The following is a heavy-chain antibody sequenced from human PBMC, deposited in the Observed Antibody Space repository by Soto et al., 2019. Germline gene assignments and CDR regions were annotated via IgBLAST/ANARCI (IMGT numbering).Heavy chain of an antibody. D-gene: IGHD6-13*01. CDR3: ARGPDMATSSYYCYGLDV. CDR1: GYTFTNYA. V-gene: IGHV1-3*01. Sequence: QVQLVQSGAAVKKPGASVKVSCKASGYTFTNYAMHWVRRAPGQRLEWMGWINAGNGNTRYSQKFQGRVTITRDTSASTAYMELSRLRTEDTAVYYCARGPDMATSSYYCYGLDVWGQGTTVTVSS. CDR2: INAGNGNT. J-gene: IGHJ6*02.